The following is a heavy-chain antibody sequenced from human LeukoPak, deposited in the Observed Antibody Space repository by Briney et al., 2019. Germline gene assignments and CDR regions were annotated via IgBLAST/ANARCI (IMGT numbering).Heavy chain of an antibody. CDR2: MNPNNGHT. CDR1: GDTFSSYD. Sequence: ASVKVSCKTSGDTFSSYDINWVRQATGQGLEWMGWMNPNNGHTGSAQKFLGRVTMTGNTSISTVYMELSSLRSDDTAVYYCSRNRGLQLREGYDDYWGQGTLVTVSS. CDR3: SRNRGLQLREGYDDY. J-gene: IGHJ4*02. D-gene: IGHD4-11*01. V-gene: IGHV1-8*01.